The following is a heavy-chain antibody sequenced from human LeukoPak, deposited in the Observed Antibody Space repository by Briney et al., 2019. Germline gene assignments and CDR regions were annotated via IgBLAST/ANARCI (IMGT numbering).Heavy chain of an antibody. Sequence: SETLSLTCTISGGSITSYHWSWIRQPPGKGLEWIGYIYYSGSTNYNPSLKSRVTISVDTSKNQFSLNLRSVTAADTAVYYCARGSRAGYNHFDYWGQGTLVTVSS. V-gene: IGHV4-59*01. J-gene: IGHJ4*02. D-gene: IGHD5-24*01. CDR2: IYYSGST. CDR1: GGSITSYH. CDR3: ARGSRAGYNHFDY.